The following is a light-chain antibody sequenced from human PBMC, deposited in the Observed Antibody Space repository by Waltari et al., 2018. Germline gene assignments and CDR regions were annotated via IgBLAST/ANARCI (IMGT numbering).Light chain of an antibody. Sequence: DILMTQSPSSLSASVGDRVTTTCRASQSISSYLNWYQQKPGKAPKLLIYAASSLQSGVPSRFSGSGSGTDFTLTISSLQPEDFATYYCQQSYSTPPIFTFGPGTKVDIK. CDR3: QQSYSTPPIFT. CDR1: QSISSY. J-gene: IGKJ3*01. CDR2: AAS. V-gene: IGKV1-39*01.